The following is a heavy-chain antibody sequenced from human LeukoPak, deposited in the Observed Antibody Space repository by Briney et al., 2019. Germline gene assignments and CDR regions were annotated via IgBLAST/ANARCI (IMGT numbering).Heavy chain of an antibody. D-gene: IGHD6-19*01. CDR2: IYYSGST. CDR1: GGSISSGDYY. CDR3: ARHQRRPYSSGWHFDY. V-gene: IGHV4-30-4*01. Sequence: SETLSLTCTVSGGSISSGDYYWSWIRQPPGKGLEWIGYIYYSGSTYYNPSLKSRVTISVDTSKNQFSLKLSSVTAADTAVYYCARHQRRPYSSGWHFDYWGQGTLVTVSS. J-gene: IGHJ4*02.